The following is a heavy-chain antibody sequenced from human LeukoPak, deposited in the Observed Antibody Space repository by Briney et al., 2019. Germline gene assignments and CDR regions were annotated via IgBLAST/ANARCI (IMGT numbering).Heavy chain of an antibody. CDR2: ISSSSSTI. CDR3: ARALCGGDCYGVWLPRLPRHDAFDI. Sequence: TGGSLRLSCAASGFTFSSYSMNWVRQAPGKGLEWVSYISSSSSTIYYADSVKGRFTISRDNAKNSLYLQMNSLRAEDTAVYYCARALCGGDCYGVWLPRLPRHDAFDIWGQGTMVTVSS. CDR1: GFTFSSYS. J-gene: IGHJ3*02. D-gene: IGHD2-21*02. V-gene: IGHV3-48*01.